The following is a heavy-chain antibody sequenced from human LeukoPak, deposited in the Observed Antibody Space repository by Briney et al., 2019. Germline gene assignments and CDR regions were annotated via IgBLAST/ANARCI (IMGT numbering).Heavy chain of an antibody. D-gene: IGHD2-2*02. J-gene: IGHJ4*02. CDR3: ARQASSNEYCSSTSCYRGFDY. CDR1: SGSLSGYY. CDR2: INHSGST. Sequence: PSETLSLTCAVYSGSLSGYYWTWIRQSPGRGLEWIGEINHSGSTNYNPSLKSRVTISVDTSKNQFSLKLSSVTAADTAVYYCARQASSNEYCSSTSCYRGFDYWGQGTLVTVSS. V-gene: IGHV4-34*01.